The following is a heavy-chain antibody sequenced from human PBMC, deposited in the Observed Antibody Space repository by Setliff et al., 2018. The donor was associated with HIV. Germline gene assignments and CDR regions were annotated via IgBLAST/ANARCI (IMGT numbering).Heavy chain of an antibody. CDR2: VFYTGTT. D-gene: IGHD6-19*01. Sequence: SETLSLTCAVYGGSFSGYYWGWVRQSPGKGLEWFGSVFYTGTTYYNPSLLSRLTISVDTSKNQFSLKLYSVTAADTALYYCARYSSDHDAFDIWGQGTMVTVS. J-gene: IGHJ3*02. CDR3: ARYSSDHDAFDI. CDR1: GGSFSGYY. V-gene: IGHV4-39*01.